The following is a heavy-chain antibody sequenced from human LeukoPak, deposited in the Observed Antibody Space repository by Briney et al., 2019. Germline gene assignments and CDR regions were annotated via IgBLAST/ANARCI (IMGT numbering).Heavy chain of an antibody. V-gene: IGHV3-30*02. Sequence: PGGSLRLSCAASGFTFDDYAMHWVRQAPGKGLEWVAFIRYDGSNKYYADSVKGRFTISRDNSKNTLYLQMNSLRADDTAVYYCAKAPRFGDHAAEYFYYYMDVWGKGTTVTVSS. CDR1: GFTFDDYA. D-gene: IGHD3-16*01. CDR2: IRYDGSNK. CDR3: AKAPRFGDHAAEYFYYYMDV. J-gene: IGHJ6*03.